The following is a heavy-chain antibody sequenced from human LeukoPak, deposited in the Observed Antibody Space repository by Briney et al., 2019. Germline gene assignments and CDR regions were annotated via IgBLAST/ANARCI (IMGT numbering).Heavy chain of an antibody. CDR2: ISYDGSNK. J-gene: IGHJ4*02. CDR1: GFTFSSYG. CDR3: ARDQYYGSGSYYNVDY. D-gene: IGHD3-10*01. V-gene: IGHV3-30*03. Sequence: GGSLRLSCAASGFTFSSYGMHWVRQAPGKGLEWVAVISYDGSNKYYADSEKGRFTISRDNSKNTLYLQMNSLRAEDTAVYYCARDQYYGSGSYYNVDYWGQGTLVTVSS.